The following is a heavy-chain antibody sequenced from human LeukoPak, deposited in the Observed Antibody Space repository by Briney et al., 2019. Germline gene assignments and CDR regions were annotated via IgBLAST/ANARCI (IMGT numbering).Heavy chain of an antibody. CDR1: GGFISSSSYY. CDR2: IYYSGST. J-gene: IGHJ1*01. CDR3: ARRRYYDSTGYFD. V-gene: IGHV4-39*01. D-gene: IGHD3-22*01. Sequence: SETLSLTCTISGGFISSSSYYWGWIRQPPGKGLEWIGDIYYSGSTYYSPSPKSRVSISVDTSKNQFSLILSSVIAADTALYYCARRRYYDSTGYFDWGQGTQVTVS.